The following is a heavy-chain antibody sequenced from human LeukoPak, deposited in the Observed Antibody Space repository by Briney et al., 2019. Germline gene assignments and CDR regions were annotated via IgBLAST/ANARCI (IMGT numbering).Heavy chain of an antibody. J-gene: IGHJ4*02. Sequence: GGSLRLSCAASGFTFSSYAMSWVRQAPGKGLEWVSAISGSGGSTYYADSVKGRFTISRDNSKNTLYLQMNSLRAEDTAVYYCSKDQGDIVVVPAAQGHWGQGTLVTVSS. V-gene: IGHV3-23*01. D-gene: IGHD2-2*01. CDR2: ISGSGGST. CDR1: GFTFSSYA. CDR3: SKDQGDIVVVPAAQGH.